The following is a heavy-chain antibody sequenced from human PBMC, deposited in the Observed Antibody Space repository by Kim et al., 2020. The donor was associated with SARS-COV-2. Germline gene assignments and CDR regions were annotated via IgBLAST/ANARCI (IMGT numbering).Heavy chain of an antibody. CDR3: ARDPGYNWNDEEVWFDP. Sequence: VRSRFTITRDNSKNTLYLKMNSLRAEDTAVYYCARDPGYNWNDEEVWFDPWGQGTLVTVSS. V-gene: IGHV3-30*07. J-gene: IGHJ5*02. D-gene: IGHD1-1*01.